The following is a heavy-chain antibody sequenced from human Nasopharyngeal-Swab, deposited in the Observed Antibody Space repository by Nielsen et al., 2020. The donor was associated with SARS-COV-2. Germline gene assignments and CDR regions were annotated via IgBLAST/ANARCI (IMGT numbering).Heavy chain of an antibody. CDR3: ARRAARDGYNYEVDP. J-gene: IGHJ5*02. D-gene: IGHD5-24*01. Sequence: GESLKISCMASGSSFVNHWIGWVRQKPGKGLEWMGMVYPGNSEVAYSPSFQGQVTISADKSINTAYLQWSRLRPSDTGMYFCARRAARDGYNYEVDPWGQGTLVTVSS. CDR1: GSSFVNHW. V-gene: IGHV5-51*01. CDR2: VYPGNSEV.